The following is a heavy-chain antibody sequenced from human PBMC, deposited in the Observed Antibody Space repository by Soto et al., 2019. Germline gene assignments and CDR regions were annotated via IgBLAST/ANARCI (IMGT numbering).Heavy chain of an antibody. V-gene: IGHV5-10-1*01. CDR3: ARHDGGGTTSSYYGMDV. Sequence: WESLKISCRASGYSFTNYWITWVRQMPGKGLEWMGRIDPSDSFATYSPSFQGHVTISADTSTTTAYLQWSSLRASDTAMYFCARHDGGGTTSSYYGMDVWGQGTSVIVSS. CDR1: GYSFTNYW. D-gene: IGHD1-1*01. J-gene: IGHJ6*02. CDR2: IDPSDSFA.